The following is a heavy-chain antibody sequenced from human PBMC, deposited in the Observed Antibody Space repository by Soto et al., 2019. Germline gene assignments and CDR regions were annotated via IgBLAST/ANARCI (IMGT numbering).Heavy chain of an antibody. J-gene: IGHJ4*02. Sequence: QVQLQESGPGLVKPSQTLSLTCTVSGGSISSGGYYWSWIRQHPGKVLESIGYIYYSGSTYYNPSIKSRVTISVDTSKNQFSLKLSSVTAADTAVYYCARGLSSGFGVVILWGQGTLVTVSS. CDR3: ARGLSSGFGVVIL. D-gene: IGHD3-3*01. CDR1: GGSISSGGYY. CDR2: IYYSGST. V-gene: IGHV4-31*03.